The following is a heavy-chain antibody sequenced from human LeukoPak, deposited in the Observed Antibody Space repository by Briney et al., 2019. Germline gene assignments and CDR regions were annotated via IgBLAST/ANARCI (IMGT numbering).Heavy chain of an antibody. Sequence: GGSLRLSCAASGFTFSSHGMSWVRQAPGKGLEWVSAISGSGDTTYYADSVKGRFTISRDNSKNTLYLQMNSLRVEDTAVFYCAKDDAWLQYNYWGQGTLVTVSS. V-gene: IGHV3-23*01. CDR2: ISGSGDTT. CDR1: GFTFSSHG. CDR3: AKDDAWLQYNY. D-gene: IGHD5-24*01. J-gene: IGHJ4*02.